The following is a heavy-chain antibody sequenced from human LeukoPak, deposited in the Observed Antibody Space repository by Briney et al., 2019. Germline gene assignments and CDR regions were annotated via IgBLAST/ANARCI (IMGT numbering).Heavy chain of an antibody. J-gene: IGHJ5*02. CDR3: ARSIAGNGPTHNWFGP. D-gene: IGHD6-6*01. Sequence: PSETLSLTCTVSGGSISTTSTYWGWIRQPPGKGLEWIGSIYYSGTTYYNPSLKSRVTIFVDTSKNQFSLKLSSVTAADMATYYCARSIAGNGPTHNWFGPWGHVVLVTVSS. CDR2: IYYSGTT. CDR1: GGSISTTSTY. V-gene: IGHV4-39*01.